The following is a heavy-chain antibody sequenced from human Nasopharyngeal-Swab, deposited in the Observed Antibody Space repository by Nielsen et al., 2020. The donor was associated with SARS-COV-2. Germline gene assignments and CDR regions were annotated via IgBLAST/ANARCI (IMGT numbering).Heavy chain of an antibody. CDR3: TFDSSGYYPHDAFDI. Sequence: GESLKISCTASGFTFGDYAMSWVRQAPGKGLEWVGFIRSKAYGGTTEYAASVKGRLTISRDDSKSIAYLQMNSLKTEDTAVYYCTFDSSGYYPHDAFDIWGQGTMVTVSS. J-gene: IGHJ3*02. CDR2: IRSKAYGGTT. V-gene: IGHV3-49*04. CDR1: GFTFGDYA. D-gene: IGHD3-22*01.